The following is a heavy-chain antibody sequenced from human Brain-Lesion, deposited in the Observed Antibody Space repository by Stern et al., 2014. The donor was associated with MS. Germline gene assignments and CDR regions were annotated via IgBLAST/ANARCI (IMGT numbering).Heavy chain of an antibody. CDR3: ATLSPGAGGNYYRHFDY. D-gene: IGHD1-26*01. V-gene: IGHV1-24*01. CDR2: FDPEDGET. CDR1: GYTLTELS. Sequence: VQLVESGAEVKKPGASVKVSCQVSGYTLTELSMHWVRQAPSKGLERMGGFDPEDGETIYAQKFQGRVTMTEDTSTDTAYMELSSLRSEDTAVYYCATLSPGAGGNYYRHFDYWGQGTQVTVSS. J-gene: IGHJ4*02.